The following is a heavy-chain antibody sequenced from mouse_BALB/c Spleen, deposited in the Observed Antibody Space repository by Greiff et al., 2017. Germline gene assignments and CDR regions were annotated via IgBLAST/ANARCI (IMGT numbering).Heavy chain of an antibody. J-gene: IGHJ4*01. D-gene: IGHD1-1*01. V-gene: IGHV14-3*02. CDR3: ARECYGSGGDYAMDY. CDR1: GFNIKDTY. Sequence: EVQLQQSGAELVKPGASVKLSCTASGFNIKDTYMHWVKQRPEQGLEWIGRIDPANGNTKYDPKFQGKATITADTSSNTAYLQLSSLTSEDTAVYYCARECYGSGGDYAMDYWGQGTSVTVSS. CDR2: IDPANGNT.